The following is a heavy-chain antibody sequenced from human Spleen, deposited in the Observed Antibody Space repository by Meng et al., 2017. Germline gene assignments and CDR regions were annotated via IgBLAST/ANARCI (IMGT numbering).Heavy chain of an antibody. Sequence: SETLSLTCTVSGVSIRSYWGWIRQPPGKGLEWIGTIYNTGSTYYNPSLKSRVTVSVDTSKNQFSLKLTSVTAADTAVYYCAGPAGYSSGWYGLNFWGQGPLDTFPS. CDR3: AGPAGYSSGWYGLNF. V-gene: IGHV4-39*07. D-gene: IGHD6-13*01. CDR2: IYNTGST. J-gene: IGHJ4*02. CDR1: GVSIRSY.